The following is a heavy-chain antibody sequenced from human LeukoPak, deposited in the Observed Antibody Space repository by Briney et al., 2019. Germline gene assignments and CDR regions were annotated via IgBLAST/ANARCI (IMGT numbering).Heavy chain of an antibody. V-gene: IGHV3-23*01. J-gene: IGHJ4*02. Sequence: GGSLRLSCAASGFTFSSYGMSWVRQAPGKGLEWVSAISGSGGSTYYADSVKGRFTISRDNSKNTLYLQMNSLRAEDTAVYYCAKVHNYYYDSSGHYYFDYWGQGTLVTVSS. D-gene: IGHD3-22*01. CDR1: GFTFSSYG. CDR3: AKVHNYYYDSSGHYYFDY. CDR2: ISGSGGST.